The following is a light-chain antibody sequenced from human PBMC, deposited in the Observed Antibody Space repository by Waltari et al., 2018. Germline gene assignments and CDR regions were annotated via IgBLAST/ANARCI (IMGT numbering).Light chain of an antibody. J-gene: IGLJ2*01. CDR1: NIGTKS. V-gene: IGLV3-21*02. CDR3: QVWDGRTDHPVV. CDR2: DDS. Sequence: SYILTQPPSVSVAPGETARITCGGNNIGTKSVHWYQQKPGQAPSLVVFDDSDRPSGIPERFSGSNSGDTATLTISRVEAGDEAAYYCQVWDGRTDHPVVFGGGTK.